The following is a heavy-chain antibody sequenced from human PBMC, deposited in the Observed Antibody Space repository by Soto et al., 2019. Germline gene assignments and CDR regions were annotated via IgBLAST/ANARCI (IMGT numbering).Heavy chain of an antibody. CDR2: ISAYNHYT. V-gene: IGHV1-18*01. CDR3: ARGPPEGKWYY. J-gene: IGHJ4*02. D-gene: IGHD2-15*01. Sequence: GASVKVSCKASGYTFTSYAMHWVRQAPGQRLEWVGYISAYNHYTKYVQNLQGRVTMTTDTSTSTAYMELRSLRSDDTAVYYCARGPPEGKWYYWGQGTLVTVSS. CDR1: GYTFTSYA.